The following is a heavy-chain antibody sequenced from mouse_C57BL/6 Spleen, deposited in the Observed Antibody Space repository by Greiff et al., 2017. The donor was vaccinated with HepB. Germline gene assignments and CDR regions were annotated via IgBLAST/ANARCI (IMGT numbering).Heavy chain of an antibody. CDR1: GYAFSSYW. CDR3: ARSRTVVDWYFDV. V-gene: IGHV1-80*01. D-gene: IGHD1-1*01. CDR2: IYPGDGDT. J-gene: IGHJ1*03. Sequence: VQLQQSGAELVKPGASVKISCKASGYAFSSYWMNWVKQRPGKGLEWIGQIYPGDGDTNYNGKFKGKATLTADKSSSTAYMQLSSLTSEDSAVYFCARSRTVVDWYFDVWGTGTTVTVSS.